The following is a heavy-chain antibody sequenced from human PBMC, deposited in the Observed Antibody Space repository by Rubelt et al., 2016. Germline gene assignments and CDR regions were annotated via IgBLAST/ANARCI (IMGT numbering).Heavy chain of an antibody. CDR1: GFTFSNYN. D-gene: IGHD6-13*01. J-gene: IGHJ4*02. CDR2: IGPSGTNT. CDR3: ARDSSSWYFDY. V-gene: IGHV3-48*04. Sequence: EVQLVESGGGLVQPGRSLRLSCAASGFTFSNYNMNWVRQAPGKGLEWVSYIGPSGTNTWYADSVKGRFTISRANAKNARYLQMNSLRAEETAVYYCARDSSSWYFDYWGQGTLVTVSS.